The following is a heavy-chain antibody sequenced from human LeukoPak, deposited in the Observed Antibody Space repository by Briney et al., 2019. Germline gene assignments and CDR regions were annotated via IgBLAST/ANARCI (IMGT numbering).Heavy chain of an antibody. Sequence: SETLSLTCTVSGGSISTYYWSWIRQPPGKGLEWIGYIYYSGSTNYNPSLKSRVTISVDTSKNQFSLKLSSVTAADTAVYYCVRARGPSGSGDWYFDLWGRGTLVTVSS. D-gene: IGHD2-8*02. V-gene: IGHV4-59*01. J-gene: IGHJ2*01. CDR1: GGSISTYY. CDR3: VRARGPSGSGDWYFDL. CDR2: IYYSGST.